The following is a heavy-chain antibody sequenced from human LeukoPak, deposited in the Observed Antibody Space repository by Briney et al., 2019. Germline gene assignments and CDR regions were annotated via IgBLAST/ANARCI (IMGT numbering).Heavy chain of an antibody. D-gene: IGHD3-10*01. V-gene: IGHV3-7*01. CDR3: ARASLLSLPDY. CDR1: GFTFSSSW. Sequence: PGGSLRLSCAASGFTFSSSWMNLVRQAPGKGLEWVANIKQYGSEKYYVDSVKGRFTISRDNAQNSLYLQMNSLRAEDTAVYYCARASLLSLPDYWGQGTLVTVSS. CDR2: IKQYGSEK. J-gene: IGHJ4*02.